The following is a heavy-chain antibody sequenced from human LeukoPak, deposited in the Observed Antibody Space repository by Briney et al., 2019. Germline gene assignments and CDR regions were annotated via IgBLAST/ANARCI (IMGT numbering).Heavy chain of an antibody. V-gene: IGHV4-34*01. CDR1: GGSISSYY. J-gene: IGHJ3*02. Sequence: PSETLSLTCTVSGGSISSYYWSWIRQPPGKGLEWIGEINHSGSTNYNPSLKSRVTISVDTSKNQFSLKLSSVTAADTAVYYCARALVEMATIAAFDIWGQGTMVTVSS. CDR3: ARALVEMATIAAFDI. CDR2: INHSGST. D-gene: IGHD5-24*01.